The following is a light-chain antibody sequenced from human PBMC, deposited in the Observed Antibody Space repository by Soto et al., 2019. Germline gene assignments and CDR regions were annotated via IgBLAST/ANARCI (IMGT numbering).Light chain of an antibody. Sequence: DIELTQSPSTLSASVGDRATITCRASQSISSSLAWYRQKPGKAPKILIYDASNLENGVPSRFSGSGSGTEFTLTISSLQPDDFATYYCQQYDSYSLTFGGGTKLEIK. J-gene: IGKJ4*01. CDR3: QQYDSYSLT. V-gene: IGKV1-5*01. CDR2: DAS. CDR1: QSISSS.